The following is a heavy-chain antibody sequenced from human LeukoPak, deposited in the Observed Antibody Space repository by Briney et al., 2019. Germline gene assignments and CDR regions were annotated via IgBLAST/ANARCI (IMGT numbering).Heavy chain of an antibody. CDR1: GFTFSSYG. CDR3: AKDVSYDYSPLYYMDV. D-gene: IGHD4-11*01. Sequence: GRSLRLSCAASGFTFSSYGMHWVRQAPGKGLEWVAVIWYGGSNKYYADSVKGRFTISRDNSKNTLYLQMNSLRAEDTAVYYCAKDVSYDYSPLYYMDVWGKGTTVTVSS. V-gene: IGHV3-30*18. CDR2: IWYGGSNK. J-gene: IGHJ6*03.